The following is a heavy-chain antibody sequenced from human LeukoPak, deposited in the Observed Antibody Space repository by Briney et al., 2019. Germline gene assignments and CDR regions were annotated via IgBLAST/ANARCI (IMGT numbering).Heavy chain of an antibody. V-gene: IGHV4-38-2*02. Sequence: PSETLSLTCTVSDYSISSGYYWGWIRQPPGKGLEWIGSIYHSGSTYYNPSLKSRVTISVDTSKNQFSLKVTSVTAADTAVYYCAKGYWSVYSKFDYWGQGALVTVSS. J-gene: IGHJ4*02. D-gene: IGHD3-3*01. CDR2: IYHSGST. CDR3: AKGYWSVYSKFDY. CDR1: DYSISSGYY.